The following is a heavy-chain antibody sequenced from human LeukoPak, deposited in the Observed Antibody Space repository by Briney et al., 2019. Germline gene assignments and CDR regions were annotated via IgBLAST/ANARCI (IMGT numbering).Heavy chain of an antibody. CDR1: GFTFSSYE. J-gene: IGHJ4*02. CDR3: ARERWYTGVVPAGPIFDY. CDR2: ISSSGSTI. V-gene: IGHV3-48*03. D-gene: IGHD2-2*01. Sequence: GGSLRLSCAASGFTFSSYEMNWVRQAPGKGLEWVSYISSSGSTIYYADSVKGRFTISRDNAKNSLYLQMNSLRAEDTAVYYCARERWYTGVVPAGPIFDYWGQGTLVTVSS.